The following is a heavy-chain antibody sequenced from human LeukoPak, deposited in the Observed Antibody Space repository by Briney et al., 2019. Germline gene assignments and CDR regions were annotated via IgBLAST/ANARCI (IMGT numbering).Heavy chain of an antibody. Sequence: GGSLRLSCAASGFTFSSYSMNWVRQAPGKGLEWVSYISSSSSTIYYADSVKGRFTVSRDNAKNSLYLQMNSLRAEDTAVYYCARGREGKPAPYWGQGTLVTVSS. V-gene: IGHV3-48*01. CDR2: ISSSSSTI. D-gene: IGHD5-24*01. CDR3: ARGREGKPAPY. CDR1: GFTFSSYS. J-gene: IGHJ4*02.